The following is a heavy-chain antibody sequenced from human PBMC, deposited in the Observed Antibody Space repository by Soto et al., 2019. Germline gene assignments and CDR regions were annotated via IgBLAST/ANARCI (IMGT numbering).Heavy chain of an antibody. CDR1: GGSISSGDYY. CDR3: ARKEHGSGWYFDY. V-gene: IGHV4-31*03. CDR2: IYYSGST. J-gene: IGHJ4*02. Sequence: QVQLQESGPGPVKPSQTLSLTCTVSGGSISSGDYYWSWIRQHPGKGLEWIGYIYYSGSTYYNPSLGSRVTISLDTSKNQFSLKLSSVTAADTAVYYCARKEHGSGWYFDYWGQGTLVTVSS. D-gene: IGHD6-19*01.